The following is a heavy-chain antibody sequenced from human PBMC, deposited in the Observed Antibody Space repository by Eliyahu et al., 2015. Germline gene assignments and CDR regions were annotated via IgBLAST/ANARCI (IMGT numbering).Heavy chain of an antibody. J-gene: IGHJ5*02. D-gene: IGHD4-17*01. CDR3: ARRLGGDYLLDNWFDP. CDR1: GGSISSSSYY. CDR2: IYYSGST. V-gene: IGHV4-39*01. Sequence: QLQLQESGPGLVKPSETLSLTCTVSGGSISSSSYYWGWIRQPPGKGLEWIGSIYYSGSTYYNPSLKSRVTISVDTSKNQFSLKLSSVTAADTAVYYCARRLGGDYLLDNWFDPWGQGTLVTVSS.